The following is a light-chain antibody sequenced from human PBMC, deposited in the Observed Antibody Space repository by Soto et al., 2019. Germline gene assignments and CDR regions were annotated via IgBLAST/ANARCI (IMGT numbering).Light chain of an antibody. CDR2: KAS. J-gene: IGKJ1*01. CDR1: QTISSW. CDR3: QHYNSYSEA. V-gene: IGKV1-5*03. Sequence: DIQMTQSPSTLYGSVGDRVTITCRASQTISSWLAWYQQKPGKAPKLLIYKASTLKSGVPSRFSGCGSGTEFTLTISSLQSDDSATYYCQHYNSYSEAFGQGTKVELK.